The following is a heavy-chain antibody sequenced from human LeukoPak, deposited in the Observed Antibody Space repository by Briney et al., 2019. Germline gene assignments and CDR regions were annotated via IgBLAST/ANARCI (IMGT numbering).Heavy chain of an antibody. D-gene: IGHD2-2*01. CDR3: ARERRYCSSTSCHNWFDP. Sequence: SETLSLTCTVSGGSISSYYWSWIRQPPGKGLEWIGYIYYSGSTNYNPSLKSRVTISVDTSKNQFSLKLSSVTAADTAVYYCARERRYCSSTSCHNWFDPWGQGTLVTVSS. CDR2: IYYSGST. V-gene: IGHV4-59*12. CDR1: GGSISSYY. J-gene: IGHJ5*02.